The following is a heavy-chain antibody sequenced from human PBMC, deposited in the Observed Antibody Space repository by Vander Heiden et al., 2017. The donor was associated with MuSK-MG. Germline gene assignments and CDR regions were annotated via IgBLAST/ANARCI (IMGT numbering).Heavy chain of an antibody. D-gene: IGHD2-15*01. CDR1: GFPFRSYS. Sequence: EVQLVESGGGLVKPGGSLRLSGAASGFPFRSYSMNWVRQAPGKGLEWVSSISSSSSYIDYADSVKGRFTISRDNAKNSLYLQMNSLRAEDTAVYYCAREEGEYCSGGSCYYYFDYWGQGTLVTVSS. J-gene: IGHJ4*02. CDR3: AREEGEYCSGGSCYYYFDY. CDR2: ISSSSSYI. V-gene: IGHV3-21*01.